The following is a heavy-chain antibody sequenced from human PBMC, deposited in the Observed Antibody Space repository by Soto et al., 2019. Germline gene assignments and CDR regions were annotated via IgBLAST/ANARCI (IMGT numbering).Heavy chain of an antibody. CDR3: ARIMITFGGVMGAFDI. J-gene: IGHJ3*02. Sequence: QVQLVESGGGVVQPGRSLRLSCAASGFTFSSYAMHWVRQAPGKGLEWVAVISYDGSNKYYADSVKGRFTISRDNSKNTLYLQMNSLRAEDTAVYYCARIMITFGGVMGAFDIWGQGKMVTVSS. D-gene: IGHD3-16*01. CDR2: ISYDGSNK. V-gene: IGHV3-30-3*01. CDR1: GFTFSSYA.